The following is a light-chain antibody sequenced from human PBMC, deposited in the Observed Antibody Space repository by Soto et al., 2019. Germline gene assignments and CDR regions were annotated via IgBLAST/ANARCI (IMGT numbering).Light chain of an antibody. J-gene: IGKJ1*01. CDR1: QSLNNNF. Sequence: EIVLTQSPGTLSFSPGERATLSCRASQSLNNNFLAWYQQKPGQAPRLLIYGASTRATGIPDRFSGRGSGTAFPLTISRLEPGDFAMYYCQQYDNIPRTFGQGTKVEVE. CDR3: QQYDNIPRT. CDR2: GAS. V-gene: IGKV3-20*01.